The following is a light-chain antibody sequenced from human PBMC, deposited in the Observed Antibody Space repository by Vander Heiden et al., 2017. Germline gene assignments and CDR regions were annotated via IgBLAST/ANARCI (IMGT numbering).Light chain of an antibody. Sequence: DIQMTQSRSSLSASVGDRVTTTCRASQSISSYLNWYQQKTGKAPRLLIYAASSLQIGVPSRFSGSGYGTDLALTISSRQPEALATYYCPQCDSTPQLTCGGGTKVEIK. V-gene: IGKV1-39*01. CDR3: PQCDSTPQLT. J-gene: IGKJ4*01. CDR1: QSISSY. CDR2: AAS.